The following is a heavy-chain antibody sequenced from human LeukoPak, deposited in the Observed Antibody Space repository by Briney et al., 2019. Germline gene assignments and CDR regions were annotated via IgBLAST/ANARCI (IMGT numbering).Heavy chain of an antibody. CDR2: IKQDGSEK. D-gene: IGHD6-6*01. V-gene: IGHV3-7*01. J-gene: IGHJ4*02. Sequence: PGGSLRLSCAASGFTFSSYWMSWVRQAPGKGLEWVVNIKQDGSEKYYVDSVKGRFTISRDNAKNSLYLQMNSLRTEDTAIYYCARSSSSGFDYWGQGNLVTVSS. CDR1: GFTFSSYW. CDR3: ARSSSSGFDY.